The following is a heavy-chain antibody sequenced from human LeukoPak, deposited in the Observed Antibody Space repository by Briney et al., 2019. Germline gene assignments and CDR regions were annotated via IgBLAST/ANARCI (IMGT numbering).Heavy chain of an antibody. CDR2: ISSSSSYI. D-gene: IGHD5-18*01. CDR1: GFPFSSYS. CDR3: ARDKRDTAMVPFDY. V-gene: IGHV3-21*01. J-gene: IGHJ4*02. Sequence: GGSLRLSCAASGFPFSSYSMNWVRQAPGKGLEWVSSISSSSSYIYYADSVKGRFTISRDNAKNSLYLQMNSLRAEDTAVYYCARDKRDTAMVPFDYWGQGTLVTVSS.